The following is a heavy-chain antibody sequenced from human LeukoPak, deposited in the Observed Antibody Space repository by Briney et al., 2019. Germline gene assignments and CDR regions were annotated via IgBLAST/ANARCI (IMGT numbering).Heavy chain of an antibody. CDR1: GGSISRGFY. J-gene: IGHJ4*02. Sequence: SQTLSLTCSVSGGSISRGFYWSWIRQHPGTGLEWMGHIYHTGDTYYNPSLKSRVTMSVDMSKDQFSLRLTSVTAADTAMYYCARFLTLPRGVADYWGQGTLVTVSS. CDR2: IYHTGDT. V-gene: IGHV4-31*03. CDR3: ARFLTLPRGVADY. D-gene: IGHD3-10*01.